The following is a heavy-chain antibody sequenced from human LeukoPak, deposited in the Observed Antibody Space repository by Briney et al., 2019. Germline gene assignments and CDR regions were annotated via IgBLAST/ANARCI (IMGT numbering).Heavy chain of an antibody. J-gene: IGHJ4*02. CDR1: GGPISSSSYY. CDR2: IYYSGST. D-gene: IGHD3-22*01. CDR3: ASGVGYYDSSGPFDY. V-gene: IGHV4-39*01. Sequence: SETLSLTCTVSGGPISSSSYYWGWIRQPPGKGLEWIGSIYYSGSTYYNPSLKSRVTISVDTSKNQFSLKLSSVTAADTAVYYCASGVGYYDSSGPFDYWGQGTLVTVSS.